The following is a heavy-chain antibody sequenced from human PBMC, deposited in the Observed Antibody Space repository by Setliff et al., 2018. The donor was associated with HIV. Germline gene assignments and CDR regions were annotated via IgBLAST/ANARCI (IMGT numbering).Heavy chain of an antibody. CDR2: IYSSGST. CDR3: ARAYFGSGIYY. V-gene: IGHV4-4*09. D-gene: IGHD3-10*01. Sequence: PSETLSLTCTVSGGSISSYYWSWIRQPPGKGLEWLGHIYSSGSTNYNPSLKGRVTISVDTSKNQFSLKLYSVTAADTAVYYCARAYFGSGIYYWGQGTLVTVS. J-gene: IGHJ4*02. CDR1: GGSISSYY.